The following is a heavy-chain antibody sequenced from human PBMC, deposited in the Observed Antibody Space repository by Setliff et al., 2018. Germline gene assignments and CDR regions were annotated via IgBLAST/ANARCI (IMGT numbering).Heavy chain of an antibody. CDR2: MNPNSGNT. J-gene: IGHJ3*02. CDR3: TRVPPSRSDDAFDM. V-gene: IGHV1-8*01. CDR1: GYTFNSYD. D-gene: IGHD3-10*01. Sequence: ASVKVSCKASGYTFNSYDINWVRQATGQGLEWMGWMNPNSGNTGYAQKFQGRVTMTRNTSITTAYMELTSLRSEDTALYYCTRVPPSRSDDAFDMWGPGTMVTVSS.